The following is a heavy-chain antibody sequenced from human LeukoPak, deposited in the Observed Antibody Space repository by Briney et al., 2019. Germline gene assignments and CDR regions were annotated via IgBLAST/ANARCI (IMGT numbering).Heavy chain of an antibody. J-gene: IGHJ3*01. CDR2: IASSGLNT. D-gene: IGHD5-12*01. CDR3: ARDIELTT. V-gene: IGHV3-23*01. Sequence: GGSLRLSCAASGFMFRDAAMTWVRQAPGKGLEWVSLIASSGLNTYYADSVRGRFTISRDNSKSTLSLQMNSLRVEDTAIYYCARDIELTTWGLGTLVTVSS. CDR1: GFMFRDAA.